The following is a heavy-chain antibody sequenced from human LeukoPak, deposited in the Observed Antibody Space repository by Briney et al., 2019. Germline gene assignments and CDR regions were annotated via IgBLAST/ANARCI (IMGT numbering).Heavy chain of an antibody. CDR2: INHSGST. D-gene: IGHD3-10*01. Sequence: SETLSLTCAVYGGSFSGYYWSWIRQPPGKGLEWIGEINHSGSTNYNPSLKSRVTISVDTSKNQFSLKLSSVTAADTAVYYCARTGTEVLWSNWFDPWGQGTLVIVSS. CDR1: GGSFSGYY. J-gene: IGHJ5*02. V-gene: IGHV4-34*01. CDR3: ARTGTEVLWSNWFDP.